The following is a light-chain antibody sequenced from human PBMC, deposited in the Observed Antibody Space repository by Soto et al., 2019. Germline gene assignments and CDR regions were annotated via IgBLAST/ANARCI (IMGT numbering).Light chain of an antibody. V-gene: IGKV3-15*01. J-gene: IGKJ5*01. CDR1: QSVSSSY. Sequence: EIVMTQSPVTLSVSPGERATLSCRASQSVSSSYLAWYQQKPGQPPRLLIYGISTRATGIPARFSGSGSGTEFSLTISSLQSEDFAVYYCQQYSKWPITFGQGTRLEIK. CDR3: QQYSKWPIT. CDR2: GIS.